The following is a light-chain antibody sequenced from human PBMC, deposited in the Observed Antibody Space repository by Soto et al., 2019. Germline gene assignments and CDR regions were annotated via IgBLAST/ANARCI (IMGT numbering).Light chain of an antibody. CDR3: QQRINWQFI. J-gene: IGKJ3*01. V-gene: IGKV3-11*01. Sequence: EIVLTQSPATLSLSPGERATLSCRASQSVSSYLAWYQQKPGQAPRLLIYDAPNRATGIPARFSGSGSGTDFTLTISSLEPEDFAVYYCQQRINWQFIVGPGTKLDIK. CDR1: QSVSSY. CDR2: DAP.